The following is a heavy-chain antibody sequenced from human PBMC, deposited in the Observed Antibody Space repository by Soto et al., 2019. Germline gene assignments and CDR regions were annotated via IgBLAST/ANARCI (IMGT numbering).Heavy chain of an antibody. CDR1: GYTFTGYY. CDR3: ARDSLETYYYDSSGYYELDY. D-gene: IGHD3-22*01. V-gene: IGHV1-2*04. CDR2: INPNSGGT. Sequence: ASVKVSGKASGYTFTGYYMHWVRQAPGQGLEWMGWINPNSGGTNYAQKFQGWVTMTRDTSISTAYMELSRLRSDDTAVYYCARDSLETYYYDSSGYYELDYWGQGTLVTVSS. J-gene: IGHJ4*02.